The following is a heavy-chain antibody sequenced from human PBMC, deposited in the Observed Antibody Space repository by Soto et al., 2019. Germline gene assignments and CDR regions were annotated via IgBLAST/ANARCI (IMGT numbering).Heavy chain of an antibody. CDR3: ARDPSVGSTFYYYMDV. CDR2: ISSSSGAI. Sequence: EVQLVESGGGLAQPGGSLRLSCAASGFSLNGYAMNWVRQAPGRGLEWVSYISSSSGAIDYADSVNGRFTVSRDNAKNLLYLQMNSLRAEDTDLYYCARDPSVGSTFYYYMDVWGEGTPVTVSS. D-gene: IGHD6-13*01. V-gene: IGHV3-48*01. J-gene: IGHJ6*03. CDR1: GFSLNGYA.